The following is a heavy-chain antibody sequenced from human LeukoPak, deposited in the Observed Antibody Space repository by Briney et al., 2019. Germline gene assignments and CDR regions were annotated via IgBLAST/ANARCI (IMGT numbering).Heavy chain of an antibody. J-gene: IGHJ4*02. D-gene: IGHD3-22*01. CDR3: AKVRYYDRSGYFTHVDY. CDR1: GFTFSSYA. CDR2: ISGSGGST. V-gene: IGHV3-23*01. Sequence: GGSLRLSCAASGFTFSSYAMSWVRQAPGKGLEWVSAISGSGGSTYYADSVKGRFTISRDNSKNTLYLQMNSLRAEDTAVYYCAKVRYYDRSGYFTHVDYWGQGTLVTVSS.